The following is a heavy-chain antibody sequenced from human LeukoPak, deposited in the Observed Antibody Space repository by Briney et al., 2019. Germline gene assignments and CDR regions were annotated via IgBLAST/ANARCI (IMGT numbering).Heavy chain of an antibody. CDR2: ISYDGSNK. D-gene: IGHD5-18*01. Sequence: PGGSLRLSCAASGFTFSNYAMHWVRQAPGKGLEWVAVISYDGSNKYYADSVKGRFTISRDNSKNTVYLQMNSLRAEDTAVYYCARDRDTRVGPTDIDYWGQGILVTVSS. CDR3: ARDRDTRVGPTDIDY. CDR1: GFTFSNYA. J-gene: IGHJ4*02. V-gene: IGHV3-30*04.